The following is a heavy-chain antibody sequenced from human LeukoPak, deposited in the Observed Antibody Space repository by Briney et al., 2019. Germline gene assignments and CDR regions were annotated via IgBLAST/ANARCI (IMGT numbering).Heavy chain of an antibody. CDR2: MDPSGSQK. V-gene: IGHV3-7*01. D-gene: IGHD1-14*01. CDR3: AIRTSGNY. J-gene: IGHJ4*02. CDR1: GITFNWSW. Sequence: GALRLSCAASGITFNWSWMNWVRQAPGKGLEWVANMDPSGSQKRYVDSVKGRFTISKDNPGTSLYLDMYSLRAEDTAIYYCAIRTSGNYWGQGTLVTVSS.